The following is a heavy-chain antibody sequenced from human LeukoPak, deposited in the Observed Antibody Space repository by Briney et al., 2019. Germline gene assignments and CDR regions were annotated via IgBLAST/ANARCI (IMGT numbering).Heavy chain of an antibody. CDR2: ISSSGSTI. J-gene: IGHJ4*02. Sequence: PGGSLRLSCAASGFAFSSYEMNWVRQAPGKGLEWVSYISSSGSTIYYADSVKGRFTISRDNAKNSLYLQMNSLRAEDTAVYYCARAGGGYDGDYFDYWGQGTLVTVSS. V-gene: IGHV3-48*03. CDR3: ARAGGGYDGDYFDY. D-gene: IGHD5-12*01. CDR1: GFAFSSYE.